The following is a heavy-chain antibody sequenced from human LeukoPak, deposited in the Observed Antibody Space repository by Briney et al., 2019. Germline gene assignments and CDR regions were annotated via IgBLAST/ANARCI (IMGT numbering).Heavy chain of an antibody. D-gene: IGHD5-18*01. V-gene: IGHV3-9*03. J-gene: IGHJ4*02. Sequence: GGSLRLSCAASGFTFDDYAMHWVRQAPGEGLEWVSGISWNSGSIGYADSVKGRFTISRDNAKNSLYLQMNSLRAEDMALYYCAKDRDTAMVYEFAVWGQGTLVTVSS. CDR3: AKDRDTAMVYEFAV. CDR2: ISWNSGSI. CDR1: GFTFDDYA.